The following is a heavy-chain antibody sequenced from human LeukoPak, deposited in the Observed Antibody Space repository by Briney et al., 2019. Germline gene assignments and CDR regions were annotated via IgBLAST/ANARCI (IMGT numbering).Heavy chain of an antibody. CDR2: ISGSAGST. D-gene: IGHD3-22*01. CDR1: GFTFSNFW. J-gene: IGHJ4*02. V-gene: IGHV3-23*01. Sequence: GGSLRLSCTASGFTFSNFWMGWVRQAPGKGLEWVSAISGSAGSTYYADSVKGRFTISRDNSTNTLYLQMNSLRAEDTAVYYCAKGADYSDSSGYYHYWGQGTLVTVSS. CDR3: AKGADYSDSSGYYHY.